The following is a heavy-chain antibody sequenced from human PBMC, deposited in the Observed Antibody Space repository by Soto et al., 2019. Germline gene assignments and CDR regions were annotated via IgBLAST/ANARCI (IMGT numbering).Heavy chain of an antibody. J-gene: IGHJ4*02. CDR2: IYYSGST. Sequence: KTSETLSLTCTVSGGSISSGGYYWSWIRQHPGKGLEWIGYIYYSGSTYYNPSLKSRVTISVDTSKNQFSLKLSSVTAADTAVYYCARGIPHTTDLWNYYFDYWGQGTLVTVSS. V-gene: IGHV4-31*03. CDR3: ARGIPHTTDLWNYYFDY. D-gene: IGHD3-10*01. CDR1: GGSISSGGYY.